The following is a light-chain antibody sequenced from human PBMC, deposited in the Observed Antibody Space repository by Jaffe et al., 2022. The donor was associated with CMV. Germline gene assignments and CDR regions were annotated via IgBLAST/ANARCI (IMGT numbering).Light chain of an antibody. CDR1: QAVGNS. CDR2: GVS. J-gene: IGKJ1*01. Sequence: DIQMTQSPSSLSASVGDRVTITCRASQAVGNSLAWFQQKPGTPPKLLLYGVSNLENGVPSRFSGSGSGTDFTLTISSLRPEDFATYYCQHYSNFPPTFGQGTTVEF. CDR3: QHYSNFPPT. V-gene: IGKV1-NL1*01.